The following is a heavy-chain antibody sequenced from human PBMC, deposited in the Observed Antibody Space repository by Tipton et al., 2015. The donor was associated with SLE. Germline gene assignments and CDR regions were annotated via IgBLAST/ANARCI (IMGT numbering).Heavy chain of an antibody. D-gene: IGHD6-19*01. V-gene: IGHV4-59*01. CDR1: SGSISSYY. J-gene: IGHJ4*02. CDR3: ARDAAVAGHFDY. Sequence: TLSLTCSVSSGSISSYYWSWIRQPPGKGLEWIGYIFYSGSTNYNPSLKSRVTISVDRSNNQFSLKLSSVTPADTAVYYCARDAAVAGHFDYWGQGKLVTVSS. CDR2: IFYSGST.